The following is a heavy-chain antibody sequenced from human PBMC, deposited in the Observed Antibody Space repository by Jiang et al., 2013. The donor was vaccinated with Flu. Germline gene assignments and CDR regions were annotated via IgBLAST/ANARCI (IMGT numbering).Heavy chain of an antibody. CDR3: AREWCSGGDCYERFDP. Sequence: GPGLVKPSQTLSLTCTVSGGSISSGSYFWSWIRQPAGKGLEWIGRMYTSGSTNYNPSLKSRVTISVDTSKNQFSLKVTSVTAADTAVYYCAREWCSGGDCYERFDPWGQGTLVTVSS. CDR1: GGSISSGSYF. J-gene: IGHJ5*02. D-gene: IGHD2-21*02. V-gene: IGHV4-61*02. CDR2: MYTSGST.